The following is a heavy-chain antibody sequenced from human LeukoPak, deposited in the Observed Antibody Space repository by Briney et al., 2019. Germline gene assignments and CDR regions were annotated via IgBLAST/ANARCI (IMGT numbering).Heavy chain of an antibody. CDR1: GFTFSTYS. Sequence: PGGSLRLSCAASGFTFSTYSMNWVRQAPGKGLEWASSISGSSSYIYYADSVKGRFTISRDNAKNSLYLQMNSLRAEDTAVYYCARAPGYCSGGSCFDYWGQGTLVTVSS. D-gene: IGHD2-15*01. CDR2: ISGSSSYI. CDR3: ARAPGYCSGGSCFDY. J-gene: IGHJ4*02. V-gene: IGHV3-21*01.